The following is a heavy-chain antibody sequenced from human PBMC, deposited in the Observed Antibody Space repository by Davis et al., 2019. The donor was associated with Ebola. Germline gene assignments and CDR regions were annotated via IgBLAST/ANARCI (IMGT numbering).Heavy chain of an antibody. J-gene: IGHJ6*02. Sequence: GGSLRLSCAASRFIFRNYVMSWVRQAPGKGLEWVSAISGSGGSTYYADSVKGRFTISRNNSKNTLYLQMNSLRAEDTAVYYCAKASIVRAYYYGMDVWGQGTTVTVSS. CDR2: ISGSGGST. CDR3: AKASIVRAYYYGMDV. CDR1: RFIFRNYV. V-gene: IGHV3-23*01. D-gene: IGHD6-6*01.